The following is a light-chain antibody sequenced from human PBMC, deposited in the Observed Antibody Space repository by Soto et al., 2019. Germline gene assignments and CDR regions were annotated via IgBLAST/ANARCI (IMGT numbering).Light chain of an antibody. Sequence: IVLTQSPVSLSLSPGERATLSCRASQSISSSYLAWYQQRPGQAPRLLIYGASSRATGIPDRFSGSGSGTEFTLTISRLEPEDFAVYYCQQYGSSSWTFGQGTKVEIK. J-gene: IGKJ1*01. CDR3: QQYGSSSWT. CDR1: QSISSSY. V-gene: IGKV3-20*01. CDR2: GAS.